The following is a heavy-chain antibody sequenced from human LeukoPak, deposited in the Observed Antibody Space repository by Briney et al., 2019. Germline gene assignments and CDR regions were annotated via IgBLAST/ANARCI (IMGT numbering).Heavy chain of an antibody. Sequence: GGSLRLSCAASGFTFSSYSMNWVRQAPGKGLEWVSYISSSSTIYYADSVKGRFTISRDNAKNSLYLQMNSLRAEDTAVYYCARDPGAYSYGSNVDYWGQGTLVTVSS. CDR1: GFTFSSYS. D-gene: IGHD5-18*01. J-gene: IGHJ4*02. CDR2: ISSSSTI. CDR3: ARDPGAYSYGSNVDY. V-gene: IGHV3-48*01.